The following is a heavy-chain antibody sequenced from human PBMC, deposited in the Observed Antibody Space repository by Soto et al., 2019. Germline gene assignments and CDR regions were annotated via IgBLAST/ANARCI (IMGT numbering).Heavy chain of an antibody. J-gene: IGHJ3*02. CDR3: ATANTPYAFDM. V-gene: IGHV3-7*01. CDR1: GLTFSISW. Sequence: VQLVESGGGLVQPGASLRLSCAASGLTFSISWMTWVRQAPGGGLEWVSNINPAGNVQQYADSVKERFTIYIDNAKNSLFLQMSGLRVEDTAVYYCATANTPYAFDMWGQGTMVTVSS. CDR2: INPAGNVQ.